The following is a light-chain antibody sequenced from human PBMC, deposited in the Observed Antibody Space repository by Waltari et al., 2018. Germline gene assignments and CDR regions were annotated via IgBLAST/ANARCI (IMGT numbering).Light chain of an antibody. Sequence: QSALTQPASVSGTPGQSLTISCTGTTSDVGNYDLFSWYQHPPGKAPKLLICEVIKRPSGVSSRFSGSKSGSTASLTISGLQPDDEADYYCCSYAGLGTYVFGSGTKVTVL. J-gene: IGLJ1*01. CDR1: TSDVGNYDL. V-gene: IGLV2-23*02. CDR2: EVI. CDR3: CSYAGLGTYV.